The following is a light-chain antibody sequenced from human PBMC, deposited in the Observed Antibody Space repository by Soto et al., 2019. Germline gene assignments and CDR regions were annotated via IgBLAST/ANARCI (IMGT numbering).Light chain of an antibody. J-gene: IGKJ5*01. CDR2: SAS. CDR1: QGISSW. Sequence: DIQMTQSPSSVSASVGDRVTISCRASQGISSWLAWYQQKPGKAPSLLIYSASTLHSGVPSRFSGSGSGTDFTLTISSLQPEDFAVYFCHQRYNWPRVTFGQGTQLEIK. CDR3: HQRYNWPRVT. V-gene: IGKV1-12*01.